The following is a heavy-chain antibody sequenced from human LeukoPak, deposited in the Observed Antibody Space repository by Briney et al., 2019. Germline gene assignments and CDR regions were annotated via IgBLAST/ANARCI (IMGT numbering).Heavy chain of an antibody. J-gene: IGHJ6*04. CDR3: AELGITMIGGV. CDR2: ISSSSSYM. D-gene: IGHD3-10*02. CDR1: GFIFSRYS. V-gene: IGHV3-21*01. Sequence: PGGSLRLSCAASGFIFSRYSMNWVRQAPGKGLEWVSSISSSSSYMYYADSVKGRFTISRDNAKNSLYLQMNSLRAEDTAVYYCAELGITMIGGVWGKGTTVTISS.